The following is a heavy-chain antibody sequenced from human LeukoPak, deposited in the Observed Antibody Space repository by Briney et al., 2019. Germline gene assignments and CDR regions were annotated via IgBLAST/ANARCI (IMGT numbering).Heavy chain of an antibody. Sequence: GASVKVSCKASGGTYSSYSINWVRQAPGQGLEWMGRVLPVLGLSKTAQNFQGRVTITADKSTATAYMELSGLRSEDTAVYYCTRGSYYGSGSATDAFDIWGQGTKVTVS. D-gene: IGHD3-10*01. CDR1: GGTYSSYS. CDR2: VLPVLGLS. CDR3: TRGSYYGSGSATDAFDI. J-gene: IGHJ3*02. V-gene: IGHV1-69*04.